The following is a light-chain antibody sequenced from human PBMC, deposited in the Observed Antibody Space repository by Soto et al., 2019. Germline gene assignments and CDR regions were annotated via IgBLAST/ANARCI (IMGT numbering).Light chain of an antibody. V-gene: IGKV1-5*01. CDR3: THAQSLPYT. CDR2: AAS. CDR1: QTISSW. J-gene: IGKJ1*01. Sequence: DIQMTQSPSTLSPSVGDRVTITCRASQTISSWLAWYQQMPGKAPKLLIFAASTLQSGVSSRFSGSGSGTHFTLTIGNLQPEDAATYYCTHAQSLPYTSGHGTKVDIK.